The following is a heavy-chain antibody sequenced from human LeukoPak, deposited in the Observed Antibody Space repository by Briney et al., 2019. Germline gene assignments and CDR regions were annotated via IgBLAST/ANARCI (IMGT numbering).Heavy chain of an antibody. V-gene: IGHV3-30*18. Sequence: PGRSLRLSCAASGFTFSSYGMHWVRRAPGKGLEWVAGISYDGSNKYYADAVKGRFTISRDNSKNTLYLQMNSLRAEDTAVYYCAKTMTGYVWGSPNYWGQGTLVTVSS. CDR1: GFTFSSYG. CDR3: AKTMTGYVWGSPNY. CDR2: ISYDGSNK. D-gene: IGHD3-16*01. J-gene: IGHJ4*02.